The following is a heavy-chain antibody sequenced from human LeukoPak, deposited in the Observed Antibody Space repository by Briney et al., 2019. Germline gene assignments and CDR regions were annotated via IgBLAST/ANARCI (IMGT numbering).Heavy chain of an antibody. CDR2: IITIFGTT. CDR1: GYTFTGYY. D-gene: IGHD6-13*01. CDR3: TRASLAAPGNSLLSEFDAFDI. V-gene: IGHV1-69*13. Sequence: ASVKVSCKASGYTFTGYYMHWVRQAPGQDLEWMGGIITIFGTTNNAQKFQGRVTFTADESTTTAYMALSSLRSEDTALYYCTRASLAAPGNSLLSEFDAFDIWGQGTMVTVSS. J-gene: IGHJ3*02.